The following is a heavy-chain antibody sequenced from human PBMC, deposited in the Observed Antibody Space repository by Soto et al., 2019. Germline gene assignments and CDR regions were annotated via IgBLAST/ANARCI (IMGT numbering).Heavy chain of an antibody. V-gene: IGHV3-21*02. CDR2: ISSDNNYI. J-gene: IGHJ4*02. Sequence: EVQLVESGGGLVKPGGSLRLSCAASGFTFSENSMNWMRQAPGTGLEWVASISSDNNYIYYRDSVEGRFTISRDNAKNSLYLQMTGLGAEDPAVYYCARGRTCTGASCYGGGDYWGQGTLVTVSS. CDR1: GFTFSENS. CDR3: ARGRTCTGASCYGGGDY. D-gene: IGHD2-15*01.